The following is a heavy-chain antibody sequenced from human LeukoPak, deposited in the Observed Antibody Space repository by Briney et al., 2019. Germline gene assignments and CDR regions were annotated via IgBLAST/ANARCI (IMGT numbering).Heavy chain of an antibody. CDR2: ISGSGGST. V-gene: IGHV3-23*01. CDR1: GFTFNSYS. CDR3: AKDEVGSGWFFDY. J-gene: IGHJ4*02. D-gene: IGHD6-19*01. Sequence: GGSLRLSCAASGFTFNSYSMNWVRQAPGKGLECVSAISGSGGSTYYADSVKGRFTISRDNSKNTLYLQMNSLRAEDTAVYYCAKDEVGSGWFFDYWGQGTLVTVSS.